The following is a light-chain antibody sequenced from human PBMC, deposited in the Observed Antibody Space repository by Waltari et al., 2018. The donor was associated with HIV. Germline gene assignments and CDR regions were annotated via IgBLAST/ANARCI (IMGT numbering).Light chain of an antibody. CDR3: CSYAGRSTHV. V-gene: IGLV2-23*02. J-gene: IGLJ1*01. CDR2: EVT. CDR1: SSDVGSYNV. Sequence: QSALTQPASVSGSPGQSITISCTGTSSDVGSYNVVSWYQQQPGKAPKLMIYEVTKRPSGVSNRFSGSTSGNTASLTISGLQAEDEADYYCCSYAGRSTHVFGTGTKVTVL.